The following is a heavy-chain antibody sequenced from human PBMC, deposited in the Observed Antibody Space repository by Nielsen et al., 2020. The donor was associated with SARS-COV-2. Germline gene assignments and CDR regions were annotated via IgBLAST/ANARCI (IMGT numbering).Heavy chain of an antibody. CDR1: GFTFSSYG. V-gene: IGHV3-33*01. CDR2: IWYDGSNK. D-gene: IGHD1-14*01. Sequence: GESLKISCAASGFTFSSYGMHWVRQAPGKGLEWVAVIWYDGSNKYYADSVKGRFTISRDNSKNTLYLQMNSLRAEDTAVYYCARENRGTYYYCYMDVWGKGTTVTVSS. J-gene: IGHJ6*03. CDR3: ARENRGTYYYCYMDV.